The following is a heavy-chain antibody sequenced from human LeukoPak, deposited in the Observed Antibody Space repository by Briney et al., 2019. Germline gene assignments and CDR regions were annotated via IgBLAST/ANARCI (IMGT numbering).Heavy chain of an antibody. CDR2: IIPIFGTA. CDR1: GGTFSSYA. Sequence: GASVKVSCKASGGTFSSYAISWVRQAPRQGLEWMGGIIPIFGTANYAQKFQGRVTITADESTSTAYMELSSLRSEDTAVYYCARDRVNLLGPMDVWGQGTTVTVSS. V-gene: IGHV1-69*13. CDR3: ARDRVNLLGPMDV. D-gene: IGHD4-11*01. J-gene: IGHJ6*02.